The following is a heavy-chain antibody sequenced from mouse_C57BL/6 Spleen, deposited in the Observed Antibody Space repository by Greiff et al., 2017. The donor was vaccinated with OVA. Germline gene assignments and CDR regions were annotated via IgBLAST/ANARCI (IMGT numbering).Heavy chain of an antibody. CDR3: AKILGNYYGSSFYAMDY. CDR2: IWSGGST. CDR1: GFSLTSYG. V-gene: IGHV2-4*01. Sequence: VHLVESGPGLVQPSQSLSITCTVSGFSLTSYGVHWVRQPPGQGLEWLGVIWSGGSTDYNAAFISRLSISKDNSKSQVFFKMNSLQADDTAIYYCAKILGNYYGSSFYAMDYWGQGTSVTVSS. D-gene: IGHD1-1*01. J-gene: IGHJ4*01.